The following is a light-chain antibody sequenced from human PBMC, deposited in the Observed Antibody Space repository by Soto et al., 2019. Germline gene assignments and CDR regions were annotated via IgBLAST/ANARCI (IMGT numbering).Light chain of an antibody. CDR3: QLSSNWPLWT. J-gene: IGKJ1*01. CDR1: QSFSDY. V-gene: IGKV3-11*01. CDR2: DAS. Sequence: EIPLTQTQATLALSPGEGAPLSCRASQSFSDYFAWYQQKPGQAPRLLIYDASNRATGIPARFSGSGSGTDFTLTISSLEPEDFAVYYCQLSSNWPLWTFGQGSKRDI.